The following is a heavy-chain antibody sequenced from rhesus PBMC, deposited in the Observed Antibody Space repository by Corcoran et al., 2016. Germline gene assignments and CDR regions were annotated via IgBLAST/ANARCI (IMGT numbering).Heavy chain of an antibody. CDR2: MYGGSGSA. CDR3: ARGGTLFDY. J-gene: IGHJ4*01. Sequence: QVQLQESGPGLVKPSETLPLTCAVSGASISNNYWSWIRKPPGKGLEWIGYMYGGSGSASYNPSLKSRVTISKDTSKNQFSLKLSSVTAADTAVYYCARGGTLFDYWGQGVMVTVSS. V-gene: IGHV4-147*01. CDR1: GASISNNY.